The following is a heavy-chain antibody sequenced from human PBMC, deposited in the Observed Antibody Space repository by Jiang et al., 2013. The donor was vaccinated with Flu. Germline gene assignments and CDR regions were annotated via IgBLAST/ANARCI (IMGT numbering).Heavy chain of an antibody. J-gene: IGHJ5*02. V-gene: IGHV4-59*01. CDR1: GASITTSY. CDR3: ARVHDWSGYYLNWFDP. Sequence: GLVKPSETLSLTCSVSGASITTSYWSWIRQPPGKGLEWIGYIHNSGSTDYNPSLKSRVTISVDPSKNQFSLKLTSVTAADTAVYYCARVHDWSGYYLNWFDPWGQGTLVT. CDR2: IHNSGST. D-gene: IGHD3-3*01.